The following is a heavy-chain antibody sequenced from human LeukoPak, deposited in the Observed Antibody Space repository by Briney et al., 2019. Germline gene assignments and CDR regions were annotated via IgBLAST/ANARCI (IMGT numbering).Heavy chain of an antibody. Sequence: SETLSLTCTVSGGSISSYYWSWIRQPPGKGLEWIGYIYYSGSTNYNPSLKSRVTISVDTSKNQFSLKLSSVTAADTAVYYCARDRVITFGGVIVLDYYYGVDVWGQGTTVTVSS. CDR1: GGSISSYY. CDR3: ARDRVITFGGVIVLDYYYGVDV. CDR2: IYYSGST. D-gene: IGHD3-16*02. V-gene: IGHV4-59*01. J-gene: IGHJ6*02.